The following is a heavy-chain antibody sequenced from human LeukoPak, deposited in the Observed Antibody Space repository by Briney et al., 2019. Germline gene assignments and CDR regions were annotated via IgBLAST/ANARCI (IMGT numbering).Heavy chain of an antibody. D-gene: IGHD6-19*01. J-gene: IGHJ4*02. Sequence: PGGSLRLSCAASGFTFSNYEMNWVRQAPGKGLEWVSYISGGASTIYYADSVMGRCTISRDNAKNSLYLQMNSLRAEDTAFYYCARESSSAGWYDFDYWGQGTLVTVSS. V-gene: IGHV3-48*03. CDR1: GFTFSNYE. CDR2: ISGGASTI. CDR3: ARESSSAGWYDFDY.